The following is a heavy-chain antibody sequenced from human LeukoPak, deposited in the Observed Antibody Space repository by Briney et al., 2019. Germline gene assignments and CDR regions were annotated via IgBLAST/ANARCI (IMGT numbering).Heavy chain of an antibody. CDR3: ARRIAVAGSVYFDY. Sequence: ASVKVSCKASGGTFISYAISWVRQAPGQGLEWMGGIIPIFGTANYAQKFQGRVTITADESTSTAYMELSSLRSEDTAVYYCARRIAVAGSVYFDYWGQGTLVTVSS. V-gene: IGHV1-69*13. J-gene: IGHJ4*02. CDR1: GGTFISYA. CDR2: IIPIFGTA. D-gene: IGHD6-19*01.